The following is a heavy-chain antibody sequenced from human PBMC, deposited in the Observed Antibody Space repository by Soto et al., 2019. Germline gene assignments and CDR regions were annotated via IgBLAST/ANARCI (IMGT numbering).Heavy chain of an antibody. Sequence: QVQLQESGPGLVKPSETLSLTCTVSGGSISSYYWSWIRQPPGKGLEWIGYIYYSGSTNYNPSLKSRVTISVDTSKKQFSLKLSSVTAADTAVYYCAREAVTATQYNWFDPWGQGTLVTVSA. D-gene: IGHD2-21*02. CDR2: IYYSGST. CDR3: AREAVTATQYNWFDP. CDR1: GGSISSYY. J-gene: IGHJ5*02. V-gene: IGHV4-59*01.